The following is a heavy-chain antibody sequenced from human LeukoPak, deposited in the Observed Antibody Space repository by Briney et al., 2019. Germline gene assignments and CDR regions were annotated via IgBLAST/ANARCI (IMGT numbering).Heavy chain of an antibody. CDR3: ATDPRPIRGWYLY. CDR1: GYTLTEFS. V-gene: IGHV1-24*01. D-gene: IGHD6-19*01. Sequence: ASVQVSCKVSGYTLTEFSMHWLRQAPGKGLEWMGGFYPEDGETIYAQKFQGRVTMTEDTSTDTAYMELSSLRSEDTAVYYCATDPRPIRGWYLYWGEGTLVTVSS. J-gene: IGHJ4*02. CDR2: FYPEDGET.